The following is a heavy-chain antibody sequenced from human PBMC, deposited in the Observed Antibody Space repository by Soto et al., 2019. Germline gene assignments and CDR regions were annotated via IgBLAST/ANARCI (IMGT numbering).Heavy chain of an antibody. J-gene: IGHJ3*02. CDR3: ARNSYEKSTYYFFRSFDI. Sequence: QVQLVQSGAEVKKPGVSVKVSCKTSGYNFSSYAMHWVRQAPGQRLEWMGWIHTANGNTKYSQKFQGRVTITRDTSASAAYMELSSLRSEDTAVYFCARNSYEKSTYYFFRSFDIWGQGTMVTVSS. D-gene: IGHD3-10*01. V-gene: IGHV1-3*04. CDR1: GYNFSSYA. CDR2: IHTANGNT.